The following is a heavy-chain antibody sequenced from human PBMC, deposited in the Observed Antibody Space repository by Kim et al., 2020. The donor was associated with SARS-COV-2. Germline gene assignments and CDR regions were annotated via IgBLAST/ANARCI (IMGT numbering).Heavy chain of an antibody. D-gene: IGHD6-13*01. CDR3: ARDVFSSWYY. V-gene: IGHV3-48*02. Sequence: TIYSADSVKGRFTISRDNAKNALCLQMNSLRDEDTAVYYCARDVFSSWYYWGQGTLVTVSS. CDR2: TI. J-gene: IGHJ4*02.